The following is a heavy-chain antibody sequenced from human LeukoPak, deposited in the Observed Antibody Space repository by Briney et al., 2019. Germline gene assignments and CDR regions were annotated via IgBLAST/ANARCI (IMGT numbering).Heavy chain of an antibody. V-gene: IGHV4-59*01. CDR2: ISYSGST. J-gene: IGHJ3*02. CDR3: ARETRLHSGSYSNDAFDI. Sequence: SETLSLTCTVSGVSISSYYWSWIRRPPGKGLEWIGYISYSGSTDYNPSLKSRVTISLDTSKNQFSLRLSSVTAADTAVYYCARETRLHSGSYSNDAFDIWGQGTMVTVSS. CDR1: GVSISSYY. D-gene: IGHD1-26*01.